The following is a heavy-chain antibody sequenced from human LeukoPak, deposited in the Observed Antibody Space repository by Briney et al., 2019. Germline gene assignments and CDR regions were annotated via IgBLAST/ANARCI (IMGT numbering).Heavy chain of an antibody. CDR3: ARGDCSGGSCYSNPPANWFDP. V-gene: IGHV4-34*01. CDR1: GGSFSGYC. CDR2: INHSGST. Sequence: SETLSLTCAVYGGSFSGYCWSWIRQPPGKGLEWIGEINHSGSTNYNPSLKSRVTISVDTSKNQFSLKLSSVTAADTAVYYCARGDCSGGSCYSNPPANWFDPWGQGTLVTVSS. D-gene: IGHD2-15*01. J-gene: IGHJ5*02.